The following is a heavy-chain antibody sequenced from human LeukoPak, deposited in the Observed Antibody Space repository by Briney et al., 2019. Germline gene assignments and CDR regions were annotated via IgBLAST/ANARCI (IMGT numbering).Heavy chain of an antibody. CDR1: GFTFSTYN. Sequence: AGGSLRLSCVVSGFTFSTYNMNWVRQAPGKGLEWVSSISSSSSYIYYADSVKGRFTISRDNSKNTLYLQMNSLRAEDTAVYYCARRDQNFVYGNGWLDPGYFGYWGQGTLVTVSS. CDR2: ISSSSSYI. CDR3: ARRDQNFVYGNGWLDPGYFGY. J-gene: IGHJ4*02. D-gene: IGHD6-19*01. V-gene: IGHV3-21*01.